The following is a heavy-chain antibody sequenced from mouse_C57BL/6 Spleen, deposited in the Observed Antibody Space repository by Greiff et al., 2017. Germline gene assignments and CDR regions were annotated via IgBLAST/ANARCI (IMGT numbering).Heavy chain of an antibody. CDR1: GFTFSSYG. J-gene: IGHJ3*01. CDR3: ARQREGAY. CDR2: ISSGGSYT. V-gene: IGHV5-6*02. Sequence: DVKLVESGGDLVKPGGSLKLSCAASGFTFSSYGMSWVRQTPDKRLEWVATISSGGSYTYYPDSVKGRFTISRDNAKNTLYLQMSSLKSEDTAMYYCARQREGAYWGQGTLVTVSA.